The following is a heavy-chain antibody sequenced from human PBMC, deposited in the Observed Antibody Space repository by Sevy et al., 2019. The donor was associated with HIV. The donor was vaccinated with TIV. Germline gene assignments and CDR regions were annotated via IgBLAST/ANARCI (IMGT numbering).Heavy chain of an antibody. J-gene: IGHJ3*02. CDR3: ARARVVVGASAFDI. V-gene: IGHV1-8*01. Sequence: ASVKVSCKASGYTFTSYDINWVRQATGQGLAWMGWMNPNSGNTGYAQKFQGRVTMTRNTSISTAYMELSSLRSEDTAVYYCARARVVVGASAFDIWGQGTMVTVSS. CDR2: MNPNSGNT. CDR1: GYTFTSYD. D-gene: IGHD1-26*01.